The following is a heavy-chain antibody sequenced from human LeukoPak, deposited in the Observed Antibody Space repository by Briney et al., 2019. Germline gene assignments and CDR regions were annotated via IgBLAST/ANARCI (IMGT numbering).Heavy chain of an antibody. J-gene: IGHJ4*02. Sequence: SLRLSCAASGFTFDDYAMHWVRQAPGKGLEWVSGISWNSGSIGYADSVKGRFTISRDNAKNSLYLQMNSLRAEDTALYYCAKDCDYYDSSGYYCFDYWGQGTLVTVSS. CDR2: ISWNSGSI. D-gene: IGHD3-22*01. CDR3: AKDCDYYDSSGYYCFDY. V-gene: IGHV3-9*01. CDR1: GFTFDDYA.